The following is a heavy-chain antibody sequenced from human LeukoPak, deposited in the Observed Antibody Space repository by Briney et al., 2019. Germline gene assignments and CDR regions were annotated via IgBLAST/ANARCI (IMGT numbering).Heavy chain of an antibody. J-gene: IGHJ4*02. CDR3: ARLGVVGATTGYFYY. CDR2: IYPGDSDT. CDR1: GYSFTSYW. V-gene: IGHV5-51*01. D-gene: IGHD1-26*01. Sequence: GESLKISCKGSGYSFTSYWIGWVRQMPGKGLEWMGIIYPGDSDTRYSPSFQGQVTISADKSISTAYLQWSSLKASDTVMYYCARLGVVGATTGYFYYWGRGTLVSVSS.